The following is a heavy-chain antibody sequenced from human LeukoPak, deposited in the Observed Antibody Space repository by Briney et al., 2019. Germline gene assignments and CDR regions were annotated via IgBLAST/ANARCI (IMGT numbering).Heavy chain of an antibody. V-gene: IGHV3-15*01. CDR2: IKSKTDGGTT. J-gene: IGHJ4*02. D-gene: IGHD3-9*01. CDR1: GFTFSNAW. CDR3: TTDPAGYDILTGFDY. Sequence: GGSLRLSCAASGFTFSNAWMSWVRQAPGKGLEWVGRIKSKTDGGTTDYAAAVKGRFTISSDDSKNTLYLQMKSLKTEDTAVYYCTTDPAGYDILTGFDYWGQGTLVTVSS.